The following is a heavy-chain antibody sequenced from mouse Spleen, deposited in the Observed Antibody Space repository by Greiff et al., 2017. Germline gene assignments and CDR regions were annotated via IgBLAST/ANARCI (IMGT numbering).Heavy chain of an antibody. Sequence: EADGGLVQPKGSLKLSCAASGFTFNTYAMHWVRQAPGKGLEWVARIRSKSSNYATYYADSVKDRFTISRDDSQSMLYLQMNNLKTEDTAMYYCVRDDYDEGYWYFDVWGAGTTVTVSS. J-gene: IGHJ1*01. V-gene: IGHV10-3*01. CDR1: GFTFNTYA. D-gene: IGHD2-4*01. CDR3: VRDDYDEGYWYFDV. CDR2: IRSKSSNYAT.